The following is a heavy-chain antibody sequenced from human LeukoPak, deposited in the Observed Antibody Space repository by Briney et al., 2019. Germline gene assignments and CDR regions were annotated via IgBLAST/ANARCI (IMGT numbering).Heavy chain of an antibody. Sequence: GESLKISCKGSGYMFRNYWIGWVHQLPGKGLEWMGIIYPGDSTIRYRPSFQGQVTISADKSIDTAYLQWSSLKASDTAIYYCARLNVGAYKSRQGNRLDPWGQGALVTVSS. J-gene: IGHJ5*02. CDR2: IYPGDSTI. CDR1: GYMFRNYW. CDR3: ARLNVGAYKSRQGNRLDP. V-gene: IGHV5-51*07. D-gene: IGHD2-21*01.